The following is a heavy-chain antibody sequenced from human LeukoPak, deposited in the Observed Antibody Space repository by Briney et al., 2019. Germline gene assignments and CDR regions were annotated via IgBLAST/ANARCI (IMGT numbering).Heavy chain of an antibody. V-gene: IGHV3-48*03. CDR2: ISSSGSII. CDR1: GFTFSSYE. Sequence: GGSLRLSCAASGFTFSSYEMNWVRQAPGKGLEFISYISSSGSIIYYADSVKGRFTISRDNAKNSLYLQMNSLRAEDTAVYYCARFGRAGKYYDFWSGYSGYYYYMDVWGKGTTVTVSS. CDR3: ARFGRAGKYYDFWSGYSGYYYYMDV. D-gene: IGHD3-3*01. J-gene: IGHJ6*03.